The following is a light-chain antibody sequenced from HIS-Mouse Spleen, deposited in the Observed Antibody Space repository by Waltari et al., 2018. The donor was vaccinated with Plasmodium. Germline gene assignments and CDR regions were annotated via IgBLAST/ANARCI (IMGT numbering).Light chain of an antibody. V-gene: IGLV3-9*01. Sequence: SYELTQPLSVSVALGQTARITCGGTNIGSQNVHWYQQKPGQAPVLGIYRDSNRPSGIPERFSGSNSGNTATLTISRAQAGDEADYYCQVWDSSTVVFGGGTKLTVL. CDR3: QVWDSSTVV. CDR2: RDS. CDR1: NIGSQN. J-gene: IGLJ2*01.